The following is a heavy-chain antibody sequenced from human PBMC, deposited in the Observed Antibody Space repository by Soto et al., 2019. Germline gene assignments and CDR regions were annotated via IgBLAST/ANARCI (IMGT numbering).Heavy chain of an antibody. Sequence: VQLLESGGGLVQPGGSLRLSCAASGITISNYPMSWVRQASGKGLDWVSGISGSGDRTYYADSAKGRFTISKDISRNSLSLQLDSLGVEDTAVYFCVKDDGGYPSTAPHWGQGTLVTVSS. V-gene: IGHV3-23*01. CDR1: GITISNYP. CDR2: ISGSGDRT. D-gene: IGHD3-22*01. CDR3: VKDDGGYPSTAPH. J-gene: IGHJ4*02.